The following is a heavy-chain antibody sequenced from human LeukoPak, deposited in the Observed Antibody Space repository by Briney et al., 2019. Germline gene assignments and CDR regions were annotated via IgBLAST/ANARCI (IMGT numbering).Heavy chain of an antibody. CDR2: INPNSGGT. D-gene: IGHD6-13*01. J-gene: IGHJ5*02. CDR3: ARLDVAAVDTRFDP. CDR1: GYTFTGYY. V-gene: IGHV1-2*02. Sequence: ASVKVSCKASGYTFTGYYMHWVRQAPGQGLEWMGWINPNSGGTNYAQKFQGRVTMTRDTSNSTAYMELSRLRSDDTAVYYCARLDVAAVDTRFDPWGQGTLVTVSS.